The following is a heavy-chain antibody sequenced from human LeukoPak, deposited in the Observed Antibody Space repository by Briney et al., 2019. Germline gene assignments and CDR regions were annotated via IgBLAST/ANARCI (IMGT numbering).Heavy chain of an antibody. D-gene: IGHD1-7*01. V-gene: IGHV1-8*01. Sequence: ASVKVSRKGSRYTFPSYDINWVRQATGQGRAWVGWMNPKSGNTGYAQKCESRVTMTRNTAISTAYMELSSLRSEDTAVYYCARTLPKTGTTFYYYYYMDVWGKGTPVTVSS. CDR1: RYTFPSYD. CDR2: MNPKSGNT. CDR3: ARTLPKTGTTFYYYYYMDV. J-gene: IGHJ6*03.